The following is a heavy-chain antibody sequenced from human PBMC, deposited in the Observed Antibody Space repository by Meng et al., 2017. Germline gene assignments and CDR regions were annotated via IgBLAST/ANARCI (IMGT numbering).Heavy chain of an antibody. V-gene: IGHV3-48*03. CDR3: ARGGAAASIPPSPNLLTDY. D-gene: IGHD6-13*01. Sequence: GESLKISCAASGFTFSSYEMNWVRQAPGKGLEWVSYISSSGSTIYYADSVKGRFTISRDNAKNSLYLQMNSLRAEDTAVYYCARGGAAASIPPSPNLLTDYWGQGTLVTVSS. J-gene: IGHJ4*02. CDR1: GFTFSSYE. CDR2: ISSSGSTI.